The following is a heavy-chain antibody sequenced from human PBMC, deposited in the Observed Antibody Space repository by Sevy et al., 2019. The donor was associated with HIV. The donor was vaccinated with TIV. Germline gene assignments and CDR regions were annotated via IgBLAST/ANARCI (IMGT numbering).Heavy chain of an antibody. V-gene: IGHV3-21*01. D-gene: IGHD3-22*01. CDR3: ASGSLDSTGYPFDY. J-gene: IGHJ4*02. Sequence: GGSLRLSCAASGFTFSIYTMNGVRQAPRKGLEWVSSISSSSTYIYYADSVRGRFTISRDNAKNSLYLQMHSLRAEDTAVYYCASGSLDSTGYPFDYWGQGTLVTVSS. CDR2: ISSSSTYI. CDR1: GFTFSIYT.